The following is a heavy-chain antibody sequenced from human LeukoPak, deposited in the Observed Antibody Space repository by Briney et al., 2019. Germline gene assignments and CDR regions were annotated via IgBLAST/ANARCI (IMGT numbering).Heavy chain of an antibody. CDR2: ISAYSGNT. D-gene: IGHD6-13*01. Sequence: ASVKVSCKASGYTFSAYGISWVRQAPGQGLEWVGYISAYSGNTNYAQRLQGRVTMTTDTSTSTAYMELRSLRSDDTAVYFCARDSHIAGVAYYFDYWGQGTLVTVSS. CDR3: ARDSHIAGVAYYFDY. V-gene: IGHV1-18*01. CDR1: GYTFSAYG. J-gene: IGHJ4*02.